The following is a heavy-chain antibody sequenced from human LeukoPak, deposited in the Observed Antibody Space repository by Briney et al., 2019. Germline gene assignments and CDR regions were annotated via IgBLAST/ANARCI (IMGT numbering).Heavy chain of an antibody. CDR2: IAADSSYI. J-gene: IGHJ4*02. D-gene: IGHD1-1*01. CDR3: PRGTYKGVLDF. Sequence: PGGSLRLSCAASGFSFHTYSMTWVRQAPGKGLEWVSSIAADSSYIHYADSLQGRFTISRDNARNSFYLQMDNLRAEDTALYFCPRGTYKGVLDFWGQGTLVTVSS. CDR1: GFSFHTYS. V-gene: IGHV3-21*06.